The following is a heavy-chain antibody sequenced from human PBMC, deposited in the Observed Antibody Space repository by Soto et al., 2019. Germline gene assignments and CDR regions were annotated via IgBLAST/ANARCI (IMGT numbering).Heavy chain of an antibody. CDR1: GGTFSSYA. J-gene: IGHJ6*02. CDR3: AKNIAAAGTPEYYYYGMDV. V-gene: IGHV1-69*13. D-gene: IGHD6-13*01. Sequence: ASVKVSCKASGGTFSSYAISWVRQAPGQGLEWMGGIIPIFGTANYAQKFQGRVTITADESTSTAYMELSSLRSEDTAVYYCAKNIAAAGTPEYYYYGMDVWGQGTTVTVSS. CDR2: IIPIFGTA.